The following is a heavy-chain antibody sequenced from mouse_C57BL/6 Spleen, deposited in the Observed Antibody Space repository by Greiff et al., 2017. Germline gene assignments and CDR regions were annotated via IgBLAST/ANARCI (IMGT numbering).Heavy chain of an antibody. D-gene: IGHD2-4*01. J-gene: IGHJ3*01. Sequence: QVQLQQSGAELVRPGASVTLSCKASGYTFTDYEMHWVKQTPVHGLEWIGAIDPETGGTAYNQKFEGKAILTADKSSSTAYMELRSLTSEDSAVYCCTRGGYDYDGAYWGQGTLVTVSA. CDR3: TRGGYDYDGAY. CDR1: GYTFTDYE. CDR2: IDPETGGT. V-gene: IGHV1-15*01.